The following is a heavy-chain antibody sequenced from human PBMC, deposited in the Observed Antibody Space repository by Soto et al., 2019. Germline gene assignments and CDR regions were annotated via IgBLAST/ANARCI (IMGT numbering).Heavy chain of an antibody. D-gene: IGHD5-18*01. CDR1: GYTFTNND. Sequence: ASVKVSCKASGYTFTNNDVSWVRQATGQGLEWMGWMNPGSGDTGYAQKFQGRVTMTRDISIATAYMELNSLTSEDTAIYYCARMESFGSLNWFDPWGQGTLVTISS. CDR2: MNPGSGDT. V-gene: IGHV1-8*01. CDR3: ARMESFGSLNWFDP. J-gene: IGHJ5*02.